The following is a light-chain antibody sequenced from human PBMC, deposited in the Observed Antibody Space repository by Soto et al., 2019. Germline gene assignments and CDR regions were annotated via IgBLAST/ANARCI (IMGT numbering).Light chain of an antibody. V-gene: IGKV2-28*01. Sequence: DIVMTQSPLSLPVTPGEPASISCRSSQSLLHSKGYNYLDWYLQKPGQSPQLLIYLGSNRASGVPDRFSGSGSGTDFTLKISRVEAEDVGVYYCMQAVQTPPTFGQGTKVDIK. J-gene: IGKJ1*01. CDR2: LGS. CDR3: MQAVQTPPT. CDR1: QSLLHSKGYNY.